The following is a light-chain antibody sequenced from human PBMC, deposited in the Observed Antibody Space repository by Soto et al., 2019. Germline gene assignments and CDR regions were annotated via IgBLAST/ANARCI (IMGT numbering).Light chain of an antibody. CDR2: EVS. J-gene: IGLJ1*01. CDR1: SSDVGGYNY. CDR3: SSYTSSSTLV. Sequence: QSALTQPASVSGSPGQSITISCTGTSSDVGGYNYVSWYQQHPGKAPKLMMYEVSNRTSGVSNRFSGTKSGNTASLTISGLQDEEEADYYCSSYTSSSTLVFGTGTKVTVL. V-gene: IGLV2-14*01.